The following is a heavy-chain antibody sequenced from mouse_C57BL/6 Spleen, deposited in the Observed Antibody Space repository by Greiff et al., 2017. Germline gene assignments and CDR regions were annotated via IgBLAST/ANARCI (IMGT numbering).Heavy chain of an antibody. V-gene: IGHV6-3*01. CDR2: IRLKSDNYAT. CDR1: GFTFSNYW. Sequence: EVKLVESGGGLVQPGGSMKLSCVASGFTFSNYWMNWVRQSPEKGLEWVAQIRLKSDNYATHYAESVKGRFTISRDDSKSSVYLQMNNLRAEDTGIYYCTGRGWLLRRYFDYWGQGTTLTVSS. CDR3: TGRGWLLRRYFDY. J-gene: IGHJ2*01. D-gene: IGHD2-3*01.